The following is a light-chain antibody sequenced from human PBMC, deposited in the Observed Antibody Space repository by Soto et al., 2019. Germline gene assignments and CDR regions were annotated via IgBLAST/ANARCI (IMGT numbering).Light chain of an antibody. CDR3: SDSGGSSFS. Sequence: EIVLTQSPGTLSLSPGERATLSCRASQSARFLAWYQQRPGQSPRLLIYDASNRATGIPDRFSGGGSGTYFTLTINGLEPEDFAGYYCSDSGGSSFSFGPGPKVDL. V-gene: IGKV3-20*01. J-gene: IGKJ3*01. CDR2: DAS. CDR1: QSARF.